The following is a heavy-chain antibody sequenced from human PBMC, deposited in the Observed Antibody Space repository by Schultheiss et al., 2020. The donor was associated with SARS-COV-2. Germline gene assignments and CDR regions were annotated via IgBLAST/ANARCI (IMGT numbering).Heavy chain of an antibody. CDR2: IYHSGST. D-gene: IGHD2-21*01. CDR1: DYSISSGYY. CDR3: ARHSSYCGGDCYSMDV. J-gene: IGHJ6*03. Sequence: SETLSLTCAVADYSISSGYYWGWIRQPPGEGLEWIGNIYHSGSTYYNPSLKSRVTISVDTSKNQFSLKLSSVTAADTAVYYCARHSSYCGGDCYSMDVWGKGTTVTVSS. V-gene: IGHV4-38-2*01.